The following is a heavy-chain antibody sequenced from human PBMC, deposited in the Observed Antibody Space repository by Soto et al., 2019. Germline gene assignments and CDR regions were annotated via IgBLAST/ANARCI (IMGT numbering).Heavy chain of an antibody. CDR3: ARSGPGGAHHTAMTSYPF. CDR2: ISAYNGNK. Sequence: QVQLVQSGAEVKKPGASVKVSCKAPGYTFTSYGIAWGRQPPGQGLEWMGWISAYNGNKNYAQKLQGRVTMTTDTSTSTAYMELRSLRSDDTAVYYCARSGPGGAHHTAMTSYPFWGQGTLVTVSS. D-gene: IGHD5-18*01. CDR1: GYTFTSYG. V-gene: IGHV1-18*01. J-gene: IGHJ4*02.